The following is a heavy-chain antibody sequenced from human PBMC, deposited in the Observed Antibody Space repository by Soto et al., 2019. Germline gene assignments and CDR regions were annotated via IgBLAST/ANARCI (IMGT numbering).Heavy chain of an antibody. D-gene: IGHD3-10*01. V-gene: IGHV4-59*12. CDR2: VWYSGTT. CDR3: ATNYYGSANPNYYYYYMDV. Sequence: PSETLYLTCTVSGDSLGNYYWSWIRQPPGKGLKWIGYVWYSGTTNYNPSLTGRVSMSIDTSENQFSLKLSSVTAADTAVYYCATNYYGSANPNYYYYYMDVWGKGTTVTVSS. CDR1: GDSLGNYY. J-gene: IGHJ6*03.